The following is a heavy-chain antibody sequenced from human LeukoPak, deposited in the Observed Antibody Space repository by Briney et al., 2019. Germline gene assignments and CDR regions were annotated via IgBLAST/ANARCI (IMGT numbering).Heavy chain of an antibody. J-gene: IGHJ5*02. CDR2: IYYSGST. CDR1: GGSVSSGSYY. Sequence: PSETLSLTCTVSGGSVSSGSYYWSWIRQPPGKGLEWIGSIYYSGSTHYNPSLNSRVTISGDMSKNQFSLKLSYVTAADTAVYYCARRGVEMAAIRADNWFDPWGQGTLVTVSS. D-gene: IGHD5-24*01. CDR3: ARRGVEMAAIRADNWFDP. V-gene: IGHV4-61*01.